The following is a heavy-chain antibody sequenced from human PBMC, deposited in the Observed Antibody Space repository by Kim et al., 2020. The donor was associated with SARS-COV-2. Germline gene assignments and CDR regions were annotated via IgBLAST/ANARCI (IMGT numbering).Heavy chain of an antibody. V-gene: IGHV4-34*01. CDR2: INHSGNT. Sequence: SETLSLTCAVYGGSFSDYYWSWIRQPPGKGLEWIGEINHSGNTNYNPSLKSRVTISEDTSNNQFSLKLRSVTAADTAVYYWARERGGSSSRTAFDSWGQG. D-gene: IGHD6-6*01. CDR1: GGSFSDYY. CDR3: ARERGGSSSRTAFDS. J-gene: IGHJ4*02.